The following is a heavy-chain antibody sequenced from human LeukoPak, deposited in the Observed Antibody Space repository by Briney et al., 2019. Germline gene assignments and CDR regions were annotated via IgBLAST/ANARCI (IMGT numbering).Heavy chain of an antibody. CDR1: GYTFTVYY. Sequence: ASVKVSCKASGYTFTVYYMHWVRQAPGQGLEWMGWTNPNSGGTNYAQKFQGRVTMTRDTSITTAYMELSRLISDDTAVYYCARGLAIFGVVIPTFFDYWGQGTLLTVSS. J-gene: IGHJ4*02. CDR3: ARGLAIFGVVIPTFFDY. D-gene: IGHD3-3*01. CDR2: TNPNSGGT. V-gene: IGHV1-2*02.